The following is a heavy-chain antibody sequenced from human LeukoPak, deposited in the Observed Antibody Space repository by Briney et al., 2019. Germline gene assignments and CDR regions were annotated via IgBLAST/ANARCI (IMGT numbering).Heavy chain of an antibody. V-gene: IGHV4-38-2*01. J-gene: IGHJ3*02. Sequence: PSETLSLTCAVSYYSIASDYYWGWIRQPPGQGLEWVGSIYHSGITYYNPSLKSRVTISLDTSKNQFSLKLSSVTAADTAVYYCARGNTYNWNYVGAFDIWGQGTMVTVSS. CDR2: IYHSGIT. CDR1: YYSIASDYY. D-gene: IGHD1-7*01. CDR3: ARGNTYNWNYVGAFDI.